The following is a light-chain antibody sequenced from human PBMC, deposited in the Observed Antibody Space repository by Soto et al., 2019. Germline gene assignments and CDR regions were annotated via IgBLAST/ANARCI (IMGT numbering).Light chain of an antibody. CDR3: QHADSFPLIT. CDR2: AAS. CDR1: QTISTY. J-gene: IGKJ5*01. V-gene: IGKV1-39*01. Sequence: DIQMTQSPSPLSASVGDRVTITCRASQTISTYLNWYQQKPGKAPKLLIYAASSLQSGVPSRFSGSGSGTDFTLTISSLQPEDFATYYCQHADSFPLITFGQGTRLEI.